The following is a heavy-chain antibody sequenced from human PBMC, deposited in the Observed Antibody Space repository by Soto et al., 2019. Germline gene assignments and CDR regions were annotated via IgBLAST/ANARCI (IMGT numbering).Heavy chain of an antibody. CDR1: GFTFSSYS. D-gene: IGHD1-26*01. Sequence: AGGSLRLSCAASGFTFSSYSMNWVRQAPGKGLEWVSSISSSSSYIYYADSVKGRFTISRDNAKNSLYLQMNSLRAEDTAVYYCARQVSYSGYYYYYGMDVWGQGTTVTVSS. V-gene: IGHV3-21*01. CDR2: ISSSSSYI. J-gene: IGHJ6*02. CDR3: ARQVSYSGYYYYYGMDV.